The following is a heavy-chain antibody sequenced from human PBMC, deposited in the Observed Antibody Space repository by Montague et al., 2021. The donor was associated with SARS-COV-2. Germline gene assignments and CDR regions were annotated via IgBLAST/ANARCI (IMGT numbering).Heavy chain of an antibody. Sequence: SETLSLTCAVYTEAFNGYYWTWIRQPPGKGLEWIGEVSHPGSAKYNPSLKSRVTTSVDTYRKQVSLRLTSVTAAATATYYCSRAVYNRVIFVVSPPDYFDAWGQGNMVAVSA. J-gene: IGHJ4*02. CDR2: VSHPGSA. V-gene: IGHV4-34*01. CDR3: SRAVYNRVIFVVSPPDYFDA. D-gene: IGHD3-9*01. CDR1: TEAFNGYY.